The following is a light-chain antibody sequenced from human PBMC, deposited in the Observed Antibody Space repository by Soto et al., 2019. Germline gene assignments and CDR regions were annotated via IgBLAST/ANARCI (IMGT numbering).Light chain of an antibody. CDR2: TAS. V-gene: IGKV1-39*01. CDR3: QQSFSPLTFGGGTPQLT. CDR1: QTISVD. J-gene: IGKJ4*01. Sequence: DIQMTQSPSSLSASVGDTVIITCRASQTISVDLNWYQQIGGKAHKLLIYTASTLQTGVPSRLSGSGSGTDFTLTISSLQPEDFATYYCQQSFSPLTFGGGTPQLTFGGGTNVEIK.